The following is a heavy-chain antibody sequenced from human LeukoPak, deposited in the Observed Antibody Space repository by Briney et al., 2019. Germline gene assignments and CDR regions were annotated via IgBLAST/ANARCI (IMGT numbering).Heavy chain of an antibody. CDR2: INPNSGGT. V-gene: IGHV1-2*02. D-gene: IGHD6-19*01. Sequence: ASVKVSCKASGYTFTAYYMHWGRQAPGQGLEWMGWINPNSGGTNYAQKFQGRVTMTRDTSISTVYMELSSLKSDDTAVYYYARSSSSRDSDFDYWGQGTLVTVSS. CDR3: ARSSSSRDSDFDY. CDR1: GYTFTAYY. J-gene: IGHJ4*02.